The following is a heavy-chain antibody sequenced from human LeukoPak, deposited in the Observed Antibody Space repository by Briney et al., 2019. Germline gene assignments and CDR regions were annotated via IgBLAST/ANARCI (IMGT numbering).Heavy chain of an antibody. V-gene: IGHV1-69*04. CDR3: ARGVVVAAWFDP. J-gene: IGHJ5*02. D-gene: IGHD2-15*01. CDR2: IIPILGIA. Sequence: ASVKVSCKASGGTFSSYAISWVRQAPGQGLEWMGRIIPILGIANYAQKFQGRVTITADKSTSTAYMELSSLRSEDTAVYYCARGVVVAAWFDPWGQGTLVTVPS. CDR1: GGTFSSYA.